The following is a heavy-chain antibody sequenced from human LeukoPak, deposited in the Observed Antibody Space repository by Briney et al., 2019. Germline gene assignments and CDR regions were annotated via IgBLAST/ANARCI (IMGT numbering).Heavy chain of an antibody. J-gene: IGHJ3*02. CDR2: IFYVGST. D-gene: IGHD3-22*01. CDR3: ARDYHDSRGEAFDI. V-gene: IGHV4-59*11. Sequence: SETLSLTCTVSGDSIGSHYWSWIRQPPGKGLEWIGYIFYVGSTNYNPSLKSRVTISVDTSKNQFSLKLNSVTAADTAVYYCARDYHDSRGEAFDIRGQGTMVTVPS. CDR1: GDSIGSHY.